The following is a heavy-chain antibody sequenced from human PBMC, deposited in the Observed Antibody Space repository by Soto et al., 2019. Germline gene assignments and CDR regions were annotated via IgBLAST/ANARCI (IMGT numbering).Heavy chain of an antibody. V-gene: IGHV3-7*01. Sequence: EVQLVESGGGLVQPGGSLRVSCAASGFTFTSYWMSWVRQAPGKGLEWVANIKEDGSAKYYLDSVKCRFAISRDNAKNSLYLQMSILRAEDTAVYYCAREDFYRFDYWGQGNLVTVSS. CDR2: IKEDGSAK. CDR1: GFTFTSYW. J-gene: IGHJ4*02. CDR3: AREDFYRFDY.